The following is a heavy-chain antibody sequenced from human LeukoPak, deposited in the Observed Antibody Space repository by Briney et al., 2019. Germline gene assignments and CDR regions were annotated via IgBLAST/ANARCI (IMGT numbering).Heavy chain of an antibody. V-gene: IGHV3-48*03. Sequence: GGSLRLSCAASGFTFRSYEMNWVRQAPGKGLEWVAYISSSGSTIYYVDSLKGRFTISRDNAKNSLYLQMNGLRAEDTAVYYCARVNWGQPGEDAFDIWGQGTMVTVSS. CDR2: ISSSGSTI. J-gene: IGHJ3*02. CDR1: GFTFRSYE. D-gene: IGHD7-27*01. CDR3: ARVNWGQPGEDAFDI.